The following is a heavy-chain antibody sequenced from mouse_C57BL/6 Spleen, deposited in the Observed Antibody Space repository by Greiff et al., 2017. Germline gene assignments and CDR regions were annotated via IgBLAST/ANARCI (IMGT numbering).Heavy chain of an antibody. CDR3: VRHEDYYGSSPFDY. J-gene: IGHJ2*01. Sequence: EVKVVESGGGLVQPKGSLKLSCAASGFSFNTYAMNWVRQAPGKGLEWVARIRSKSNNYATYYADSVKDRFTISRDDSESMLYLQMNNLKTEDTAMYYCVRHEDYYGSSPFDYWGQGTTLTVSS. D-gene: IGHD1-1*01. CDR1: GFSFNTYA. CDR2: IRSKSNNYAT. V-gene: IGHV10-1*01.